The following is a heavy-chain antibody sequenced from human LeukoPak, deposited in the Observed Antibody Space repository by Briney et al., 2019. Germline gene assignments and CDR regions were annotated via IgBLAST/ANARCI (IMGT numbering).Heavy chain of an antibody. V-gene: IGHV4-39*01. CDR2: IYYSGST. Sequence: PSETLSLTCTVSGGSISSSSYYWGWIRQPPGKGLEWIGSIYYSGSTYYNPSLKSRVTISVDTSKNQFSLKLSSVTAADTAVYYCARHKRGANPLYYFDYWGQGTLVTVSS. J-gene: IGHJ4*02. D-gene: IGHD1-26*01. CDR3: ARHKRGANPLYYFDY. CDR1: GGSISSSSYY.